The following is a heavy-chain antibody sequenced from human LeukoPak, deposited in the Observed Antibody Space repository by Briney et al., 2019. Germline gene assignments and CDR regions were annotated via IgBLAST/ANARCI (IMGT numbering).Heavy chain of an antibody. CDR1: GFTFSSFA. Sequence: PGGSLRLPCVASGFTFSSFAMSWVRQAPGKGLEWVSTISGSGGTTNYADSVKGRFTFSRDNSRNMVHLQMNSLRAEDTAVYYCAKDLPDYGDYIEGYWGQGTLVTVSS. J-gene: IGHJ4*02. CDR2: ISGSGGTT. CDR3: AKDLPDYGDYIEGY. D-gene: IGHD4-17*01. V-gene: IGHV3-23*01.